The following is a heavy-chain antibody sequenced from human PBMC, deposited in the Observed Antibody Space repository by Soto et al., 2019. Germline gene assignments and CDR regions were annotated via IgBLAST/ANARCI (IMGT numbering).Heavy chain of an antibody. D-gene: IGHD1-26*01. Sequence: PSETLSLTCTVSGGSISSGGYYWSWIRQHPGKGLEWIGYIYYSGSTYYNPSLKSRVTISVDTSKNQFSLKLSSVTAADTAVYYCARDGAPPYRAFDIWGQGTMVTVSS. J-gene: IGHJ3*02. CDR2: IYYSGST. CDR3: ARDGAPPYRAFDI. CDR1: GGSISSGGYY. V-gene: IGHV4-31*03.